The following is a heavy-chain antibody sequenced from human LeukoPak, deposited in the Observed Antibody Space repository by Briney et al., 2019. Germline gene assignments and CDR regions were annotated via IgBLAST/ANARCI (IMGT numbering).Heavy chain of an antibody. Sequence: PGGSLRLSCAGSGFTLSIYWMSWVRQAPGKGLEWLANIKQDGSEGNYVDSVKGRFTISRDNAKNLLYLQMNSLRADDTAMYYCARGISLSNPWGQGTLVTVSA. CDR3: ARGISLSNP. V-gene: IGHV3-7*01. J-gene: IGHJ5*02. CDR1: GFTLSIYW. CDR2: IKQDGSEG.